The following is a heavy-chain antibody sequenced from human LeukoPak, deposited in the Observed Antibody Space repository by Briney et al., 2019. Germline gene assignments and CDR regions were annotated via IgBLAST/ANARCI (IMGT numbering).Heavy chain of an antibody. CDR2: IYHSGST. Sequence: PSETLSLTCAVSGGSISSGGYSWGWIRQPPGKGLEGIGYIYHSGSTYYNPSLKSRVTISVDRSKNQFSLKRSSVTAADAAGYYCARGYCGGGSCYPFASWGQGTLVTVSS. D-gene: IGHD2-15*01. J-gene: IGHJ4*02. V-gene: IGHV4-30-2*01. CDR3: ARGYCGGGSCYPFAS. CDR1: GGSISSGGYS.